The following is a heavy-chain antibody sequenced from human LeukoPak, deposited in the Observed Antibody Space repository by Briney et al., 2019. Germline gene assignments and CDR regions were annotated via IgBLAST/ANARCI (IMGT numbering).Heavy chain of an antibody. CDR2: INAGNGNT. V-gene: IGHV1-3*01. J-gene: IGHJ3*02. CDR1: GYTFTSYA. Sequence: GASVKVSCKASGYTFTSYAMHWVRQAPGQRLEWMGWINAGNGNTKYSQKFQGRVTITTDESTSTAYMELSSLRSEDTAVYYCARADPLSGSYYVPFDAFDIWGQGTMVTVSS. CDR3: ARADPLSGSYYVPFDAFDI. D-gene: IGHD1-26*01.